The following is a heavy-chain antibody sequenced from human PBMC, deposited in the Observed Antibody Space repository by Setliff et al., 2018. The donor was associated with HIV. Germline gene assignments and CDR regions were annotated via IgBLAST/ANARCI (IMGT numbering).Heavy chain of an antibody. CDR2: INHNGST. J-gene: IGHJ4*02. CDR1: GGSFSGCY. V-gene: IGHV4-34*01. Sequence: PSETLSLTCAVYGGSFSGCYWNWIRQPPGKGLEWIGEINHNGSTNYNPSLKSRVTISVDTSKIQFSLRLTSVIAADPDVYYCARGPPGSRIGWYVGDWGQGTLVTVSS. D-gene: IGHD6-19*01. CDR3: ARGPPGSRIGWYVGD.